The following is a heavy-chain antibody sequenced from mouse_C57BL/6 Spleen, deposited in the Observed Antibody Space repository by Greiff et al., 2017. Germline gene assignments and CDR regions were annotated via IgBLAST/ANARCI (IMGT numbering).Heavy chain of an antibody. CDR1: GYAFTNYL. CDR3: ARCDGYYRDD. J-gene: IGHJ2*01. Sequence: QVQLQQSGAELVRPGTSVKVSCKASGYAFTNYLIEWVKQRPGQGLEWIGVINPGSGGTNYNEKFKGKATLTADKSSSTAYMQLSSLTSEDSAVYFWARCDGYYRDDWGQGTTLTVSS. D-gene: IGHD2-3*01. CDR2: INPGSGGT. V-gene: IGHV1-54*01.